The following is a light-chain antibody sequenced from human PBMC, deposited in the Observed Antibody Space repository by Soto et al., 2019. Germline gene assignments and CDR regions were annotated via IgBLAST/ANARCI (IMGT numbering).Light chain of an antibody. J-gene: IGLJ2*01. CDR1: SSNVGSNP. V-gene: IGLV1-44*01. Sequence: QSVLTQPPSASGTPGQRVTISCSGSSSNVGSNPVDWYQQIPGTAPKVLIYSVNQRPAGVPDRFSGSKSGTSASLAINGLXXXXGXNYYCAAWDDSLNALVFGGGTKLTVL. CDR3: AAWDDSLNALV. CDR2: SVN.